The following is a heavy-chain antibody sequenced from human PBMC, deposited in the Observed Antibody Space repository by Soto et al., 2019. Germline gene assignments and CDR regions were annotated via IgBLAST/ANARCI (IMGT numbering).Heavy chain of an antibody. V-gene: IGHV1-3*01. CDR2: INAGNGNT. J-gene: IGHJ4*02. CDR1: GGTFSSYT. CDR3: ARGLGLYYFDY. D-gene: IGHD1-26*01. Sequence: ASVTVSCKTSGGTFSSYTIIWVRQAPGQRLEWMGWINAGNGNTKYSQKFQGRVTITRDTSASTAYMELSSLRSEDTAVYYCARGLGLYYFDYWGQGTLVTVSS.